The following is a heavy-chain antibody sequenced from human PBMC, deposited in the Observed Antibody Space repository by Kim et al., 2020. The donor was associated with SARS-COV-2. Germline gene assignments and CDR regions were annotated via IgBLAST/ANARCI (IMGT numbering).Heavy chain of an antibody. Sequence: TAYTASVKGRFTISRDDSKNTAYLQMNSLKTEDTAVYYCTFYDSSGSADYWGQGTLVTVSS. CDR2: T. V-gene: IGHV3-73*01. CDR3: TFYDSSGSADY. J-gene: IGHJ4*02. D-gene: IGHD3-22*01.